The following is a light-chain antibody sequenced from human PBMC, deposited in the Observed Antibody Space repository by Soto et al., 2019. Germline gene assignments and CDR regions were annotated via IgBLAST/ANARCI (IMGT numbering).Light chain of an antibody. Sequence: DIQMTQSPSTLSASVGDRVTITCLASQSISVWLAWYQQKAGKAPNLLIYKASRLESGVPSRFSGSGSETEFTLTISGMQPGDSANYYCQQYNSYSQTFGQGTKVDIK. V-gene: IGKV1-5*03. J-gene: IGKJ1*01. CDR1: QSISVW. CDR3: QQYNSYSQT. CDR2: KAS.